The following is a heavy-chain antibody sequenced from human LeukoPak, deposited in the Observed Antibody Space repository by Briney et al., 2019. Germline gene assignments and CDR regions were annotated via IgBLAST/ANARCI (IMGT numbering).Heavy chain of an antibody. D-gene: IGHD3-22*01. CDR2: ISNSSSYI. CDR3: ARSPQYYYDSSGYYCEH. V-gene: IGHV3-21*01. CDR1: GFTFSSYS. Sequence: GGSLRLSCAASGFTFSSYSMNWVRQAPGKGLEWVSSISNSSSYIYYADSVKGRFTISRDNAKNSLYLQMNSLRAEDTAVYYCARSPQYYYDSSGYYCEHWGQGTLVTVSS. J-gene: IGHJ4*02.